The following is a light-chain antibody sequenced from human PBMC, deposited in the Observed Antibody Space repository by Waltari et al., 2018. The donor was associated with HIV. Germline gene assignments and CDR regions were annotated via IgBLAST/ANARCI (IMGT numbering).Light chain of an antibody. V-gene: IGLV1-40*01. CDR2: GNN. CDR3: QSYDISLSASVV. Sequence: QSMLTQPPSVSGAPGQRVTISCTGSSSTIGADYDVHWYQQIPGTAPKLLISGNNNRPSGVPYRFAASKSGTSASLTISGLQAEDEADYFCQSYDISLSASVVFGGGTRLTVL. CDR1: SSTIGADYD. J-gene: IGLJ2*01.